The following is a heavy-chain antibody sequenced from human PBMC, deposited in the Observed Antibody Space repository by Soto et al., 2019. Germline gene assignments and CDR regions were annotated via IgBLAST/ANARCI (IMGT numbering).Heavy chain of an antibody. CDR3: ARVDYDGSGRPSK. Sequence: SETLSLTCTVSGGSISSYYWSWIRQPPGKGLEWIGYIYYSGSTNYNPSLKSRVTISVDTSKNQFSLKLSSVTAADTAVYYCARVDYDGSGRPSKWGQETLVTVSS. J-gene: IGHJ4*02. V-gene: IGHV4-59*01. D-gene: IGHD3-22*01. CDR2: IYYSGST. CDR1: GGSISSYY.